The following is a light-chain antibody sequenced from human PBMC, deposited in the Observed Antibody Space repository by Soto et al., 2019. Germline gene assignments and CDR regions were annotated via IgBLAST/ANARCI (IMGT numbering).Light chain of an antibody. CDR2: GAS. J-gene: IGKJ1*01. V-gene: IGKV3-20*01. Sequence: EIVLTQSPGTLSLSPGERATLSCRASQSVSSSYLAWYQQKPGQAPRLLIYGASSRATDIPDRFSGSGSGTDFTLTISRLEPEDFAVYYCQQYGSSRTFGQGNKVEIK. CDR3: QQYGSSRT. CDR1: QSVSSSY.